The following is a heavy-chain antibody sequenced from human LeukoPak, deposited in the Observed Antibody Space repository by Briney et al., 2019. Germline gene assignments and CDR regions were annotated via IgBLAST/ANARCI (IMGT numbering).Heavy chain of an antibody. D-gene: IGHD3-10*01. V-gene: IGHV4-34*01. CDR3: ARDRRNTGSYVLDV. CDR1: GGSFSGYY. CDR2: INHSGST. Sequence: SETLSLTCAVYGGSFSGYYWSWIRQPPGKGLEWIGEINHSGSTNYNPSLKSRVTISVDTSKNQFSLKLSSVTAADTAVYYCARDRRNTGSYVLDVWGKGTTVTVSS. J-gene: IGHJ6*04.